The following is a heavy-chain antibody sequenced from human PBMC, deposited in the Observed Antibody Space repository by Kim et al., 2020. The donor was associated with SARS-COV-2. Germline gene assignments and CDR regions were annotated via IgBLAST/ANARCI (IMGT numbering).Heavy chain of an antibody. Sequence: SETLSLTCTVSGVSISRGGQYWNWIRQHPGKGLEWIGYIHYRGATYYNPSLKSRVTISADTSRNEFSLKLSSVTGADTAVYYCARAEGDFDWTYKSSGLGVWDQRTTVTVSS. CDR1: GVSISRGGQY. J-gene: IGHJ6*02. V-gene: IGHV4-31*03. D-gene: IGHD3-9*01. CDR3: ARAEGDFDWTYKSSGLGV. CDR2: IHYRGAT.